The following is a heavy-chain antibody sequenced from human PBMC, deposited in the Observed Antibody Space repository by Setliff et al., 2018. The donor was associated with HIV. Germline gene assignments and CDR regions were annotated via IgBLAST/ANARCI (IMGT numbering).Heavy chain of an antibody. V-gene: IGHV1-24*01. D-gene: IGHD3-22*01. Sequence: ASVKVSCKVSEDTLTELSRHWVRQAPGKGLEWMGGFDPEDGETTYTQKFQGRVTMTEDTSTDTAYMELSSLRSEDTAVYYCARDEYYYDSRTLDYWGQGTLVTVSS. J-gene: IGHJ4*02. CDR3: ARDEYYYDSRTLDY. CDR2: FDPEDGET. CDR1: EDTLTELS.